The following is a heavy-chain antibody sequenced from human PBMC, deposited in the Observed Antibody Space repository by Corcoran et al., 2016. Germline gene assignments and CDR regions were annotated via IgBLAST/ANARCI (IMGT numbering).Heavy chain of an antibody. CDR3: ARDGVVPAARFYYGMDV. Sequence: QVQLQESGPGLVKPSETLSLTCTVSGGSISSYYWSWIRQPPGKGLEWIGYIYYSGSTNYNPSLKSRVTISVATSKNQFSLKLSAVTAADTAVYYCARDGVVPAARFYYGMDVWGQGTTVTVSS. V-gene: IGHV4-59*01. CDR1: GGSISSYY. CDR2: IYYSGST. J-gene: IGHJ6*02. D-gene: IGHD2-2*01.